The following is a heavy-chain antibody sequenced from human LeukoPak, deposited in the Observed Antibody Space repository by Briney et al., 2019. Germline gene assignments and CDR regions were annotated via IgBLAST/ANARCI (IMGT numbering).Heavy chain of an antibody. V-gene: IGHV5-51*01. Sequence: GESLKISCKGSGYSFTSYWIGWVRQMPGKDLEWMGIIYPGDSDTRYGPSFQGQVTISADKSISTAYLQWSSLKASDTAMYYCARRKAAAGTYYFDYWGQGTLVTVSS. CDR2: IYPGDSDT. CDR1: GYSFTSYW. D-gene: IGHD6-13*01. CDR3: ARRKAAAGTYYFDY. J-gene: IGHJ4*02.